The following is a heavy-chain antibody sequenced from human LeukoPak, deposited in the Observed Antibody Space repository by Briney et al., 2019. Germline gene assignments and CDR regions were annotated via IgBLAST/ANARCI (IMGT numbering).Heavy chain of an antibody. Sequence: GGSLRLSCAASGFTFSSYSMNWVRQAPGKGLEWVSYISSSSSTIYYADSVKGRFTISRDNAKNSLYLQMNSLRDEDTAVYYCARGYCSSTSCYPFDYWGQGTLVTVSS. V-gene: IGHV3-48*02. D-gene: IGHD2-2*01. CDR1: GFTFSSYS. J-gene: IGHJ4*02. CDR2: ISSSSSTI. CDR3: ARGYCSSTSCYPFDY.